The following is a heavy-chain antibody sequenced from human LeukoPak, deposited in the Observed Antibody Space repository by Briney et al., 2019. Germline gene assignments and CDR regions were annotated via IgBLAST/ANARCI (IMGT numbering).Heavy chain of an antibody. J-gene: IGHJ4*02. CDR2: IHPGDSDT. Sequence: VESLKLSCKGSGYSFTNYWIGWVRQMPGKGLEWMGIIHPGDSDTRYSPSFQGQVTISADKSISTAYLQWSSLKGSDTAMYYCAKLGAYSSSWYGFFDYWGQGTLVTVSS. CDR3: AKLGAYSSSWYGFFDY. D-gene: IGHD6-13*01. V-gene: IGHV5-51*01. CDR1: GYSFTNYW.